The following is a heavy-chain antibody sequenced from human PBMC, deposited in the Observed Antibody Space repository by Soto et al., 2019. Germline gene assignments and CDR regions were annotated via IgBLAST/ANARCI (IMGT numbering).Heavy chain of an antibody. D-gene: IGHD3-10*01. CDR3: ARGLVEFGELLGFDY. V-gene: IGHV4-59*01. CDR2: IYYSGST. Sequence: SETLSLTCTVSGGSISSYYWSWIRQPPGKGLEWIGYIYYSGSTNYNPSLKSRVTISVDTSKNQFSLKLSSVTAADTAVYYCARGLVEFGELLGFDYWGQGTLVTVSS. CDR1: GGSISSYY. J-gene: IGHJ4*02.